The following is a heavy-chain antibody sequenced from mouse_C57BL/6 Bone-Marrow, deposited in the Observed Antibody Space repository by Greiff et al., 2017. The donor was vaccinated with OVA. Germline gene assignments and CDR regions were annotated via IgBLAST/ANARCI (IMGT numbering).Heavy chain of an antibody. V-gene: IGHV1-58*01. CDR3: ATYDWFAY. CDR1: GYTFTSYG. Sequence: EVQLQESGAELVRPGSSVKMSCKTSGYTFTSYGINWVKQRPGQGLEWIGYIDIGNGYTEYNEKFKGKATLTSDTSSSTAYMQLSSLTSEDSAIYFCATYDWFAYWGQGTLVTVSA. D-gene: IGHD2-12*01. J-gene: IGHJ3*01. CDR2: IDIGNGYT.